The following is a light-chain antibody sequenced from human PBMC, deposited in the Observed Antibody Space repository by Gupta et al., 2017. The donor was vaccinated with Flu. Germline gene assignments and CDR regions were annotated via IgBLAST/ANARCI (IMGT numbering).Light chain of an antibody. CDR3: QQSYSFPRT. CDR1: QNINNF. CDR2: AAS. V-gene: IGKV1-39*01. J-gene: IGKJ1*01. Sequence: PSSLSASVGDRVTITCRASQNINNFLNWYLQKPGTAPKLLIFAASTLQSGVPSRFSGSGSGTDFTLTISSLQPEDFATYYCQQSYSFPRTFGQGTKVEIK.